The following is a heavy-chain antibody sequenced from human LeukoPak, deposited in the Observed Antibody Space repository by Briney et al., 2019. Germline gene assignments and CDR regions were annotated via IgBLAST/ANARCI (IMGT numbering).Heavy chain of an antibody. CDR2: INPNSGDT. D-gene: IGHD2-15*01. J-gene: IGHJ5*02. V-gene: IGHV1-2*06. Sequence: ASVKVSCKASGYTFTGYYMHWVRQAPGQGLEWMGRINPNSGDTNYAQKFQGRVTMTRDTSISTAYMELSRLRSDDTAVYYCAREGGRHCSGGSCYLTDWFDPWGQGTLVTVSS. CDR1: GYTFTGYY. CDR3: AREGGRHCSGGSCYLTDWFDP.